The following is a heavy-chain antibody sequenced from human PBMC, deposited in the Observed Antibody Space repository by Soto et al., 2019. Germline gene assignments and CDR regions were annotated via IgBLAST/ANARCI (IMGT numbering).Heavy chain of an antibody. CDR1: GDSVSSNSAA. V-gene: IGHV6-1*01. Sequence: SQTFSLICAISGDSVSSNSAAWNWIRQSPSRGLEWLGRTYYRSKWYNDYAVSVKSRITINPDTSKNQFSLQLNSVTPEDTAVYYCARDGYYYDSSGYLYPFDIWGQGTMVTVSS. D-gene: IGHD3-22*01. CDR2: TYYRSKWYN. J-gene: IGHJ3*02. CDR3: ARDGYYYDSSGYLYPFDI.